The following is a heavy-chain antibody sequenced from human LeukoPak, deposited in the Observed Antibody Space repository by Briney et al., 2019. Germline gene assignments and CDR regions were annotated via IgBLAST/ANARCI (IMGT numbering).Heavy chain of an antibody. CDR3: AKHLIPTSTYIFYGLDV. J-gene: IGHJ6*02. V-gene: IGHV3-9*01. D-gene: IGHD1-26*01. CDR2: ISWNGAGT. Sequence: GGSLRLSCAATGFTFKDYGMHWVRQPPGKGLEWVSGISWNGAGTDYADSVKGRFTISRDNARNSLYLQLSSLRPEDTALYYCAKHLIPTSTYIFYGLDVWGQGTTVTVSS. CDR1: GFTFKDYG.